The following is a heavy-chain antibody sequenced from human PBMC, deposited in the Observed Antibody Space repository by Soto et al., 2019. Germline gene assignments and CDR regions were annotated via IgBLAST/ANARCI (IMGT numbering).Heavy chain of an antibody. CDR1: GGTISTYV. D-gene: IGHD6-6*01. CDR2: IIPALGAA. Sequence: QVHLVQSGAEVKKPGSSVKVSCKTSGGTISTYVINWVRQAPGQGLEWMGRIIPALGAADYAQKFQDRLTITAYKSTSTAYMELSSLRSDDTAVYYCARGGQQVVSFDYWGQGTLDAVSS. J-gene: IGHJ4*02. CDR3: ARGGQQVVSFDY. V-gene: IGHV1-69*08.